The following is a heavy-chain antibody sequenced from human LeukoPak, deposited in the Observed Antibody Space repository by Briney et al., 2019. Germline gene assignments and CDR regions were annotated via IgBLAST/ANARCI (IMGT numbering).Heavy chain of an antibody. CDR1: GFTCSSYA. V-gene: IGHV3-23*01. CDR3: AKDQGFPYSTYFDY. J-gene: IGHJ4*02. D-gene: IGHD2-21*01. Sequence: GGSLRLSCAASGFTCSSYAMSWVRQAPGKGLEWVSAISGSGGSTYYADSVKGRFTITRDNSKNTLYLQMNSLRAEDTAVYYSAKDQGFPYSTYFDYWGQGTLVTVSS. CDR2: ISGSGGST.